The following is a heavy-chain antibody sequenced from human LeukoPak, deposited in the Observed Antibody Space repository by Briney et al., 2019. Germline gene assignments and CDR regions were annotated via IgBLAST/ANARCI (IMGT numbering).Heavy chain of an antibody. CDR3: AKDPRRDIVVTIGPGY. V-gene: IGHV3-48*04. CDR2: ISSSSTI. Sequence: GGSLRLSCAASGFTFSSYSMNWVRQAPGKGLEWISYISSSSTIYYADSVKGRFTISRDNAKNSLYLQMNSLRAEDTAVYYCAKDPRRDIVVTIGPGYWGQGTLVTVSS. D-gene: IGHD5-12*01. J-gene: IGHJ4*02. CDR1: GFTFSSYS.